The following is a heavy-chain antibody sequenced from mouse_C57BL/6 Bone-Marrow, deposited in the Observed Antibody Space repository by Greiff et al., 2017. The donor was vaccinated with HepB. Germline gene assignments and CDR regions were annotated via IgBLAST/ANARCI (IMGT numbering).Heavy chain of an antibody. CDR2: IHPNSGST. V-gene: IGHV1-64*01. Sequence: QVQLKQPGAELVKPGASVKLSCKASGYTFTSYWMHWVKQRPGQGLEWIGMIHPNSGSTNYNEKFKSKATLTVDKSSSTAYMQLSSLTSEDSAVYYCARTAQAPAWFAYWGQGTLVTVSA. J-gene: IGHJ3*01. D-gene: IGHD3-2*02. CDR3: ARTAQAPAWFAY. CDR1: GYTFTSYW.